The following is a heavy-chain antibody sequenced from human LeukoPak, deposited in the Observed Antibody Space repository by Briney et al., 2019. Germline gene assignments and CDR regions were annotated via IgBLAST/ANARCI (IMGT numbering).Heavy chain of an antibody. J-gene: IGHJ4*02. V-gene: IGHV3-15*07. CDR1: GGSFSGYY. Sequence: KASETLSLTCAVYGGSFSGYYWSWIRQPPGKGLEWVGRIKSKTDGGTTDYAAPVKGRFTISRDDSKNTLYLQMNSLKTEDTAVYYCTTDPGGYSSSWPWRFDYWGQGTLVTVSS. D-gene: IGHD6-13*01. CDR2: IKSKTDGGTT. CDR3: TTDPGGYSSSWPWRFDY.